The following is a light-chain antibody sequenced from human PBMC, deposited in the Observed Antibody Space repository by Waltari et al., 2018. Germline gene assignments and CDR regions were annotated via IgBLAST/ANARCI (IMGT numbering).Light chain of an antibody. V-gene: IGKV1-33*01. CDR1: QDITIF. CDR2: DAS. CDR3: QQYDNLPLT. Sequence: IRMTQSPSSLSASVRDTVTITCQASQDITIFLNWYQQKPGKAPNLLIYDASKLERGVPSRISGSGSGTVFTFTIGDLQPEDVATYFCQQYDNLPLTFGGGTKVEIK. J-gene: IGKJ4*01.